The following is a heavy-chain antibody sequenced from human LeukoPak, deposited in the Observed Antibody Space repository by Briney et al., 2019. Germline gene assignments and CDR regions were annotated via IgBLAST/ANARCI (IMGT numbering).Heavy chain of an antibody. D-gene: IGHD2-15*01. CDR1: GYTFTSYY. CDR2: INTNTGNP. V-gene: IGHV7-4-1*02. CDR3: ARVFMRGGSCYFHY. Sequence: ASVKVSCKASGYTFTSYYMHWVRQAPGQGLEWMGWINTNTGNPTYAQGFTGRFVFSLDTSVSTAYLQISSLKAEDTAVYYCARVFMRGGSCYFHYWGQGTLVTVSS. J-gene: IGHJ4*02.